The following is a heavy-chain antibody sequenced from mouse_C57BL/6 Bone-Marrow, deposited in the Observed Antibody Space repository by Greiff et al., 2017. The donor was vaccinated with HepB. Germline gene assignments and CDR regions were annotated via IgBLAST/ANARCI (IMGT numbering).Heavy chain of an antibody. V-gene: IGHV5-2*03. Sequence: EVKLVESGGGLVQPGESLKLSCETNEYEFPSHDMSWVRKTPEKRLELVAAINSDGGSTYYPDTMERRFIISRDNTKKTLYLQMSSLRSEDTALYYCARRDYDGAWFAYWGQGTLVTVSA. CDR2: INSDGGST. CDR1: EYEFPSHD. J-gene: IGHJ3*01. D-gene: IGHD2-4*01. CDR3: ARRDYDGAWFAY.